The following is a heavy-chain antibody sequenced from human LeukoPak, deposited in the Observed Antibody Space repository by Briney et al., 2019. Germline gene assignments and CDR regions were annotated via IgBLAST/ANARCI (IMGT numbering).Heavy chain of an antibody. CDR1: GFTFDTFE. Sequence: GGSLRLSCAASGFTFDTFEMNWVRQAPGKGLEWVSYISSRGSTIYYADSVKGRFTISRDNANNSLYLQMNSLRAEDTAVYYCARSLVGYSYGYKYWGQGTLVTVSS. J-gene: IGHJ4*02. D-gene: IGHD5-18*01. CDR2: ISSRGSTI. V-gene: IGHV3-48*03. CDR3: ARSLVGYSYGYKY.